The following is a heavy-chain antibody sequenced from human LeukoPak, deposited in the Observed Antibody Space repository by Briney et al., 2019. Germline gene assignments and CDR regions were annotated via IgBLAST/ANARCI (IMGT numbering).Heavy chain of an antibody. J-gene: IGHJ3*02. CDR2: ISGDGATT. D-gene: IGHD2-21*01. V-gene: IGHV3-43*02. CDR1: GFTCDDYA. CDR3: ARDHMYAFAI. Sequence: PGGSLRLSCAVSGFTCDDYAMHWVRQAPGKGLEWVSLISGDGATTYYADSVKGRFTISRDNAKNSLYLQMNSLRDDDTALYYCARDHMYAFAIWGQGTMVTVSS.